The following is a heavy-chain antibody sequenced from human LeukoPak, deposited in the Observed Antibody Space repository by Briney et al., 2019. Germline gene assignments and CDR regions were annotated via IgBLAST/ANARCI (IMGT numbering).Heavy chain of an antibody. CDR1: GFTFSDYY. V-gene: IGHV3-11*06. CDR3: ARDLTWGSGMDV. J-gene: IGHJ6*02. D-gene: IGHD7-27*01. Sequence: GRSLRLSCAASGFTFSDYYMSWIRQAPGKGLEWVSYITISSSYTKYADSVKGRFTISRDNAKNSLYLQMNSLRADDTAVYYCARDLTWGSGMDVWGQGTTVTVSS. CDR2: ITISSSYT.